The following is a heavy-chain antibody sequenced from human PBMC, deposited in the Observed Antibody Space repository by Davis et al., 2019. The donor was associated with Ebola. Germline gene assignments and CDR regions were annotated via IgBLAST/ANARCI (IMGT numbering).Heavy chain of an antibody. Sequence: GESLKISCAASGFTVSSNYISWVRQAPGKGLEWVSTISAGGGSTYYADSVKGRFTVSRDNSKNTLYLQMNSLRVEDTAVYYCSKDYSGSDYWGQGTLVTVSS. CDR3: SKDYSGSDY. V-gene: IGHV3-23*01. D-gene: IGHD1-26*01. CDR1: GFTVSSNY. J-gene: IGHJ4*02. CDR2: ISAGGGST.